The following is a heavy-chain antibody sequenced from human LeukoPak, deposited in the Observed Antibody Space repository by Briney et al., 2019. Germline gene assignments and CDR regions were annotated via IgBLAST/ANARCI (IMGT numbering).Heavy chain of an antibody. Sequence: GGSLRLSCAASGFTFSIYSMSWVRQAPGKGLEWVSYISSSSSTIYYADSVKGRFTISRDNAKNSLYLQMNSLRAEDTAVYYCARDESISVDYGMDVWGQGTTVTVSS. CDR1: GFTFSIYS. D-gene: IGHD3-3*02. CDR2: ISSSSSTI. V-gene: IGHV3-48*01. J-gene: IGHJ6*02. CDR3: ARDESISVDYGMDV.